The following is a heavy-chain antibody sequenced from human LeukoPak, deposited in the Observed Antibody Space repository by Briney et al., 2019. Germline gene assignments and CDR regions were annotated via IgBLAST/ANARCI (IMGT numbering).Heavy chain of an antibody. Sequence: PGGSLRLSCTASGFTFGDYAMSWFRQAPGKGLEWVGFIRSKAYGGTTEYAASVKGRFTISRDDSKSIAYLQMNSLKTEDTAVYYCSLSDSSGYYYHWGQGTLVTVSS. CDR1: GFTFGDYA. V-gene: IGHV3-49*03. CDR2: IRSKAYGGTT. CDR3: SLSDSSGYYYH. D-gene: IGHD3-22*01. J-gene: IGHJ5*02.